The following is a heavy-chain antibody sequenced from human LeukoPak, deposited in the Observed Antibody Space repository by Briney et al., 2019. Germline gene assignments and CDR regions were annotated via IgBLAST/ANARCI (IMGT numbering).Heavy chain of an antibody. Sequence: GGSLRLSCAASGFTFSSYAMHWVRQAPGKGLEWVAVISYDGSNKYYADSVKGRFTISRDNSKNTLYLQMNSLRAEDTAVYYCARDPLGARPGFDYWGQGALVTVSS. CDR1: GFTFSSYA. CDR2: ISYDGSNK. J-gene: IGHJ4*02. V-gene: IGHV3-30*04. CDR3: ARDPLGARPGFDY. D-gene: IGHD4/OR15-4a*01.